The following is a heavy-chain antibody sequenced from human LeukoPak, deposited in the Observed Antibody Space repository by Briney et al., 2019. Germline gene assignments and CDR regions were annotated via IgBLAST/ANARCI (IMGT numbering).Heavy chain of an antibody. CDR3: VRDFDWGPDY. J-gene: IGHJ4*02. V-gene: IGHV1-2*02. Sequence: ASVKVSCKAPLYTSTDHFIHWVQQAPRQGLEWMGWINPNSGVTNYAQNFQGRVTMTRDTSITTAYMELTSLTPDDPAVYYCVRDFDWGPDYWGQGTLVTVSS. CDR2: INPNSGVT. CDR1: LYTSTDHF. D-gene: IGHD3-9*01.